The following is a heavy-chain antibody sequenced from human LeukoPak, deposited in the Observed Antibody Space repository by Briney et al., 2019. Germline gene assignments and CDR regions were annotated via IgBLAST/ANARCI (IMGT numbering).Heavy chain of an antibody. D-gene: IGHD5-12*01. CDR3: AREPPLNSGYDQTFDY. CDR1: GYTFTSYG. J-gene: IGHJ4*02. Sequence: ASVKVSCKASGYTFTSYGISWVRQAPGQGLEWRGWISAYNGNTNYAQKLQGRVTMTTDTSTSTAYMELRSLRSDDTAVYYCAREPPLNSGYDQTFDYWGRGTLVTVSS. CDR2: ISAYNGNT. V-gene: IGHV1-18*01.